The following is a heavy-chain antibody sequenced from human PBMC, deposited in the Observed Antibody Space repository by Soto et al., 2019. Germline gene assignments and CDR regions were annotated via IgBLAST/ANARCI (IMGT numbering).Heavy chain of an antibody. J-gene: IGHJ5*02. CDR2: ISVYNGDT. V-gene: IGHV1-18*01. Sequence: QVQLVPSGAEVQNPGASVKVSCRSSGYTFATYGITWVRQAPGQGLEWMGWISVYNGDTNYAQKFQGRVTMTTDTSTSTAYMELRSLRSDDAAVYYCARDLIAARPVWFDPWGQGTLVTVSS. CDR1: GYTFATYG. CDR3: ARDLIAARPVWFDP. D-gene: IGHD6-6*01.